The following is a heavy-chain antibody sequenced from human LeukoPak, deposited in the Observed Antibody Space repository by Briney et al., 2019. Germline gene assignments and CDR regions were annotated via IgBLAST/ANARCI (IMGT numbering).Heavy chain of an antibody. CDR1: GGSFTDFY. J-gene: IGHJ4*02. V-gene: IGHV4-34*01. CDR3: ASRAFLLAGSHTFDN. Sequence: SETLSLTCGVSGGSFTDFYWGWIRQSPEKGLEWMGEITHTGATNYNPSLQSRVTISVDRSKNHFSLTLRSVTAADTAVYYCASRAFLLAGSHTFDNWGRGTLVTVPS. CDR2: ITHTGAT. D-gene: IGHD3-3*02.